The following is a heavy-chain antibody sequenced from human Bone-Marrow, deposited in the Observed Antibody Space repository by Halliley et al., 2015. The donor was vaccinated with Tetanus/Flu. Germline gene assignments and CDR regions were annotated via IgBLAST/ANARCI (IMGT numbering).Heavy chain of an antibody. CDR2: ISWNSGNI. J-gene: IGHJ5*01. CDR1: GLKIDDYG. CDR3: AKNFHPRESRHFDGFES. Sequence: SLRLSCAVSGLKIDDYGMHWVRQAPGKGLEWVSGISWNSGNIDYADSVKGRFSVSRDNAKNSLYLQMNSLRPEDTALYYCAKNFHPRESRHFDGFESWGRGTLVTVSS. D-gene: IGHD3-9*01. V-gene: IGHV3-9*01.